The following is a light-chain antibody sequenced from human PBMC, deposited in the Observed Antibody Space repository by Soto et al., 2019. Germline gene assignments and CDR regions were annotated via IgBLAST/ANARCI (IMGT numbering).Light chain of an antibody. V-gene: IGKV3-11*01. J-gene: IGKJ1*01. CDR2: HTS. CDR1: QTVNSR. CDR3: HQRQSWPRT. Sequence: EIVLTQSPGTLSLSPGEGATLSCRASQTVNSRLAWYQHKPGQAPRLLIYHTSNRATGIPARFSGSGSGTDFTLTISSLEPEDFAVYYCHQRQSWPRTFGQGTKVDIK.